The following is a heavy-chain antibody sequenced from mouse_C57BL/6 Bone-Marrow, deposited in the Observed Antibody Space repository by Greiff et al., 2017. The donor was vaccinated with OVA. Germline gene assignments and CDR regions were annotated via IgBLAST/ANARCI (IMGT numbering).Heavy chain of an antibody. CDR3: ARPPYYYGSSYEDYYAMDY. V-gene: IGHV1-82*01. J-gene: IGHJ4*01. CDR1: GYAFSSSW. D-gene: IGHD1-1*01. CDR2: IYPGDGDT. Sequence: QVQLQQSGPELVKPGASVKISCKASGYAFSSSWMNWVKQRPGKGLEWIGRIYPGDGDTTYNGKFKGKATLTADKSSSTAYMQLSSLTSEDSAVYCCARPPYYYGSSYEDYYAMDYWGQGTSVTVSS.